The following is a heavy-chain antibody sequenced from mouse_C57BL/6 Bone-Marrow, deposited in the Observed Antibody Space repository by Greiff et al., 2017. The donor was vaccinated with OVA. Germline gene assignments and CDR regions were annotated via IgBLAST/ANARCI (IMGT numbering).Heavy chain of an antibody. V-gene: IGHV3-1*01. CDR2: ISYSGST. D-gene: IGHD2-4*01. Sequence: ELGPGMVKPSQSLSLTCTVTGYSITSGYDWHCIRHFPGNKLECMGYISYSGSTNYNPSLKSRIPITHNTSKNHYFLKLSSVTTEDTATYYCARGDDYGQMDYWGQGTSVTVSS. CDR3: ARGDDYGQMDY. CDR1: GYSITSGYD. J-gene: IGHJ4*01.